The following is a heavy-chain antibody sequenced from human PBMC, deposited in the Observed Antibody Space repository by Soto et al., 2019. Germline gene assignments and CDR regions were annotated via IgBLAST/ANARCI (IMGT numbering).Heavy chain of an antibody. D-gene: IGHD3-10*01. V-gene: IGHV5-51*01. Sequence: PGESLKISCKGSGYSFTSYWIGWVRQMPGKGLEWMGIIYPGDSDTRYSPSFQGQVTISADKSISTAYLQWSSLKASDTAMYYCASLNYYGSGSYGPWSGLDYWGQGTLVTVSS. CDR2: IYPGDSDT. CDR1: GYSFTSYW. J-gene: IGHJ4*02. CDR3: ASLNYYGSGSYGPWSGLDY.